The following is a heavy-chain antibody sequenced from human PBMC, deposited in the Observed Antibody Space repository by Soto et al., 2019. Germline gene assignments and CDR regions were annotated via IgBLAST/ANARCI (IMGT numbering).Heavy chain of an antibody. Sequence: GSLRLSCAASGFTFSSYGMHWVRQAPGKGLEWVAVISYDGSNKYYADSVKGRFTISRDNPKNTLYLQMNSLRAEDTAVYYCAKVSDSGRYYYYGMDVWGQGTTVTVSS. CDR2: ISYDGSNK. V-gene: IGHV3-30*18. J-gene: IGHJ6*02. CDR3: AKVSDSGRYYYYGMDV. D-gene: IGHD3-3*01. CDR1: GFTFSSYG.